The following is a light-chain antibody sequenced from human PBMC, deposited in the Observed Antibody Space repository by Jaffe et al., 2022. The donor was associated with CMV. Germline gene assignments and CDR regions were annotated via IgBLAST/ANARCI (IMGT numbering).Light chain of an antibody. CDR3: QQYNTYPLT. Sequence: DIQLTQSPSTLSASVGDRVTITCRASQSISNWLAWYQQKPGKAPKFLIYKASTLANGVPSRFRGSGSGTEFTLTISSLQPDDFATYFCQQYNTYPLTFGGGTKVDIK. V-gene: IGKV1-5*03. CDR2: KAS. CDR1: QSISNW. J-gene: IGKJ4*01.